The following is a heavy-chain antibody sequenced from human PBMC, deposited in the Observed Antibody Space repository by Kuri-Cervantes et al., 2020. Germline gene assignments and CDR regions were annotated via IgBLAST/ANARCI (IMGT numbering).Heavy chain of an antibody. J-gene: IGHJ3*02. CDR1: GLTFSSYS. CDR3: ARIGRNDAFDI. V-gene: IGHV3-48*04. CDR2: ISGSGSTI. Sequence: GESLKISCAVSGLTFSSYSMNWVRQAPGKGLEWVSYISGSGSTIYYPDSVKGRFTISRDNAKNSLYLQMNSLRAEDTAVYYCARIGRNDAFDIWGQGTMVTVSS.